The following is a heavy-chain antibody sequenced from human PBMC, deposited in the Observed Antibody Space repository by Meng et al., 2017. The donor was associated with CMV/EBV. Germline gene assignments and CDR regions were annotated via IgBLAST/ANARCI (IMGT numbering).Heavy chain of an antibody. D-gene: IGHD3-10*01. CDR1: GGSFSGYY. Sequence: SETLSLTCAVYGGSFSGYYWSWIRQPPGKGLEWIGEINHSGITNYNPSLKSRVTISVDTSKNQFSLKLSSVTAADTAVYYCARSRRGVHSYGMDVWGQGTTVTVSS. CDR2: INHSGIT. J-gene: IGHJ6*02. V-gene: IGHV4-34*01. CDR3: ARSRRGVHSYGMDV.